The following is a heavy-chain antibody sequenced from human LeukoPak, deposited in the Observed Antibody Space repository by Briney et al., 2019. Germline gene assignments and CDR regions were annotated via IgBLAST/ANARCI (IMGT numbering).Heavy chain of an antibody. Sequence: SETLSLTCAVYGGSFSGYYWSWIRQPPGKGLEWIGEINHSGSTNYNPSLKSRVTISVDTSKNQFSLKLSSVTAADTAVYYCARDSYYYANYYYYMDVWGKGTTVTISS. CDR1: GGSFSGYY. CDR2: INHSGST. D-gene: IGHD3-10*01. V-gene: IGHV4-34*01. CDR3: ARDSYYYANYYYYMDV. J-gene: IGHJ6*03.